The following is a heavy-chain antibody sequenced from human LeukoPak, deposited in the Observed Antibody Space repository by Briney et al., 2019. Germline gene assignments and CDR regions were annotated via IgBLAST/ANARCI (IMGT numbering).Heavy chain of an antibody. J-gene: IGHJ5*02. Sequence: ASVKVSCKASGYTFTSYDINWVRQATGQGLEWMGWMNPNSGNTGYAQKFQGRVTMTRNTSISTAYMELRSLRSDDTAVYYCARERRRAGYLGYRGRFDPWGQGTLVTVSS. V-gene: IGHV1-8*01. CDR2: MNPNSGNT. D-gene: IGHD3-16*01. CDR3: ARERRRAGYLGYRGRFDP. CDR1: GYTFTSYD.